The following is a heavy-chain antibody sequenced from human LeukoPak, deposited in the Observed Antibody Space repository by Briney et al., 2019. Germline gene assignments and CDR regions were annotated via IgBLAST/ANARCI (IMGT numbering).Heavy chain of an antibody. D-gene: IGHD2/OR15-2a*01. CDR1: GYTFTGYY. V-gene: IGHV1-2*02. CDR2: INPNSGGT. CDR3: ARAFLGDYYYYYMDV. J-gene: IGHJ6*03. Sequence: ASVKVSCKASGYTFTGYYMRWVRQAPGQGLEWMGWINPNSGGTNYAQKFQGRVTMTRDTSISTAYMELSRLRSDDTAVYYCARAFLGDYYYYYMDVWGKGTTVTISS.